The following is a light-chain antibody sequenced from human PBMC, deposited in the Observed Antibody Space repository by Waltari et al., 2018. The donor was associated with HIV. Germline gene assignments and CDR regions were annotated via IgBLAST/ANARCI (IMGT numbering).Light chain of an antibody. Sequence: QSALTQPPSASGSPGQSVTISCTGTSSDVGGYNYVSWYQPLPGKAPKLMIYEVSKRPSGVPDRFSGTKSGNTASLTVSGLQAEDEADYYCSSYAGSNDYVFGTGTKVTVL. CDR2: EVS. CDR3: SSYAGSNDYV. J-gene: IGLJ1*01. CDR1: SSDVGGYNY. V-gene: IGLV2-8*01.